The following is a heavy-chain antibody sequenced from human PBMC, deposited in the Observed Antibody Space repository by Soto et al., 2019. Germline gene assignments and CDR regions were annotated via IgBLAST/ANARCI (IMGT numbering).Heavy chain of an antibody. V-gene: IGHV3-23*01. J-gene: IGHJ4*02. D-gene: IGHD3-10*01. CDR1: GFTFSSYA. Sequence: GGSLRLSCAASGFTFSSYAMSWVRQAPGKGLEWVSAISGSGGSTYYADSVKGRFTISRDNSKNTLYLQMNSLRADDTAVYYCAKVSPYYYGSGSYYNLYYFDYWGQGTLVTVSS. CDR3: AKVSPYYYGSGSYYNLYYFDY. CDR2: ISGSGGST.